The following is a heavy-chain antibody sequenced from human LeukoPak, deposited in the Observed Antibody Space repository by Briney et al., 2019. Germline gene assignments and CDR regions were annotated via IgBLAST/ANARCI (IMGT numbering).Heavy chain of an antibody. V-gene: IGHV3-74*01. CDR2: ISTDGSST. CDR3: ARVPFVVRGVMWAFDP. J-gene: IGHJ5*02. D-gene: IGHD3-10*01. CDR1: GFTFSSYW. Sequence: GGSLRLSCAASGFTFSSYWMHWVRQAPGKGLVWVSRISTDGSSTKYADFVEGRFTISRDNAKNTLYLQMNSLRAEDTAVYYCARVPFVVRGVMWAFDPWGQGTLVTVSS.